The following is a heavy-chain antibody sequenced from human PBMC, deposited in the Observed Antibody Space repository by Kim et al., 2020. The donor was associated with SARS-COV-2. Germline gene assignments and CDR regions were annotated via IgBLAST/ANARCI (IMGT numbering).Heavy chain of an antibody. CDR3: ATDRAGTYYNN. D-gene: IGHD3-10*01. V-gene: IGHV3-15*01. Sequence: GGSLRLSCAASGFTFSNAWMNWVRQAPVKGLEWVGRIKSKTAGGTTEYAAPVKGRFTILRDDSKNTLYLQMNSLKTEDTAVYYCATDRAGTYYNNWGQGSLVTVSS. J-gene: IGHJ4*02. CDR2: IKSKTAGGTT. CDR1: GFTFSNAW.